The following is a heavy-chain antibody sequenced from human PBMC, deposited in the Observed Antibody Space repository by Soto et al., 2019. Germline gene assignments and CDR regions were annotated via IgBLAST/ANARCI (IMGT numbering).Heavy chain of an antibody. Sequence: QVQLQESGPGLVKPSQTLSLTCTVSGGSIRSGGYYWSWIRPHPGKGLEWSGELYYSGSTYYNPALKSRVTISVDTSKNQFSLKLSSVTAADTAVYYCARDRYYYDSSGYMWGYFDYWGQGTLVTVSS. CDR3: ARDRYYYDSSGYMWGYFDY. V-gene: IGHV4-31*03. D-gene: IGHD3-22*01. J-gene: IGHJ4*02. CDR1: GGSIRSGGYY. CDR2: LYYSGST.